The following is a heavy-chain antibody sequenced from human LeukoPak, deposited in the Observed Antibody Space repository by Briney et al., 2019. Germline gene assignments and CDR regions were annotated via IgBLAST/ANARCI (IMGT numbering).Heavy chain of an antibody. V-gene: IGHV4-61*01. CDR3: ARLIAVAGTDLDY. CDR1: GGSVSSGSYY. Sequence: SETLSLTCTVSGGSVSSGSYYWSWIRHPPGKGLEWIGYIYYSGSTNYNPSLKSRVTISVDTSKNQFSLKLSSVTAADTAVYYCARLIAVAGTDLDYWGQGTLVTVSS. CDR2: IYYSGST. D-gene: IGHD6-19*01. J-gene: IGHJ4*02.